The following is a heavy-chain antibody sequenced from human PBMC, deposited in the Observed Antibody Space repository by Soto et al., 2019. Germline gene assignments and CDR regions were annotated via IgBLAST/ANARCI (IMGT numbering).Heavy chain of an antibody. CDR1: GGSISSSSW. CDR3: TTSHAGELNN. D-gene: IGHD1-7*01. Sequence: QVQLQESGPGLVKPSGTLSLTCAVSGGSISSSSWWTWVRQSPGKGLEWIGEIFESGATNYNPSLKSRLPMSVDKSKNQFSLNLSSLTAADTAVYFCTTSHAGELNNWGQGTLVTVSS. V-gene: IGHV4-4*02. CDR2: IFESGAT. J-gene: IGHJ4*02.